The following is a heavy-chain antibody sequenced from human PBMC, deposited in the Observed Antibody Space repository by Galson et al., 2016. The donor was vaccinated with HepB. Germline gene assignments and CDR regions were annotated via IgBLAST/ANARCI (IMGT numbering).Heavy chain of an antibody. CDR3: ARTSGSYFYYFGIDV. Sequence: SETLSLTCTVSSDSLSNYYWGWIRQPPGEGLEWNGYIYYRGSTSYKPSLKSRVTISLDTSKNQFSLMIHSVTAADTAVYYCARTSGSYFYYFGIDVWGQGTTVTVSS. J-gene: IGHJ6*02. CDR2: IYYRGST. D-gene: IGHD1-26*01. V-gene: IGHV4-59*08. CDR1: SDSLSNYY.